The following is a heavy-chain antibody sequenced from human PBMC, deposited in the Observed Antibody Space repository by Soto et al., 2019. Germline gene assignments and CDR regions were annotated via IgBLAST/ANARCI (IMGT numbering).Heavy chain of an antibody. V-gene: IGHV3-43*01. Sequence: GGSLRLSCAASGFTFDDYTMHWVRQAPGKGLEWVSLISWDGGSTYYADSVKGRFTISRDNSKNSLYLQMNSLRTEDTALYYCAKGPPRYDSSGYLNYWGQGTLVTVSS. CDR1: GFTFDDYT. D-gene: IGHD3-22*01. J-gene: IGHJ4*02. CDR3: AKGPPRYDSSGYLNY. CDR2: ISWDGGST.